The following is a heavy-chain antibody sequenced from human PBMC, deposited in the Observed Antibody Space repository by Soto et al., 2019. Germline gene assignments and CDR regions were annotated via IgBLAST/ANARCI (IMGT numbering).Heavy chain of an antibody. CDR2: INAGNGNT. J-gene: IGHJ6*02. D-gene: IGHD3-10*01. CDR3: AADKAFYGSAPGYGMDV. Sequence: ASVKVSCKASGSTFTSYAMHWVRQAPGQRLEWMGWINAGNGNTKYSQKFQGRVTITRDTSASTAYMELSSLRSEDTAVYYCAADKAFYGSAPGYGMDVWGQGTTVTVPS. V-gene: IGHV1-3*01. CDR1: GSTFTSYA.